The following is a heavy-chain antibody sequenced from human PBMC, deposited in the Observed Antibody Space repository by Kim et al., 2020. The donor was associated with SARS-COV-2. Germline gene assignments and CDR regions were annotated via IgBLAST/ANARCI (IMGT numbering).Heavy chain of an antibody. Sequence: ASVKVSCKASGYTFTSYAMHWVRQAPGQRLEWMGWINAGNGNTKYSQKFQGRVTITRDTSASTAYMELSSLRSEDTAVYYCAKDIVLVVYAPGLGYGMDVWGQGTTVTVSS. CDR1: GYTFTSYA. V-gene: IGHV1-3*01. CDR2: INAGNGNT. J-gene: IGHJ6*02. CDR3: AKDIVLVVYAPGLGYGMDV. D-gene: IGHD2-8*02.